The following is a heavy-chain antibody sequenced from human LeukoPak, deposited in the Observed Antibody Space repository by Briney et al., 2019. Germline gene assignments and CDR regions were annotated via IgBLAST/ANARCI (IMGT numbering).Heavy chain of an antibody. CDR1: GYPISSGYF. J-gene: IGHJ4*02. D-gene: IGHD3-16*02. V-gene: IGHV4-38-2*02. CDR3: ARTNYDGVVGY. CDR2: IFHSGYT. Sequence: SETLSLTCTVSGYPISSGYFWGWIRQPPGKGLEFIASIFHSGYTYYDPSLKSRVTISVDTSKNQFSLKLSSVTAADTAVYYCARTNYDGVVGYWGQGNLVTVSS.